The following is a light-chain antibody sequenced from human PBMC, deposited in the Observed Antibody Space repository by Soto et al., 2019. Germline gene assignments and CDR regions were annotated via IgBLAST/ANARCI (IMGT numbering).Light chain of an antibody. Sequence: QSALTQPASVSGSPGQSITISCTGTSSDIGAYNFVSWYQQHPGKAPKLMLYDVNIRPSGVSKRFSGSKSGNTASLTISGLQAEDEADYYCASWPTSTTMIFGGRTKLTVL. CDR3: ASWPTSTTMI. CDR1: SSDIGAYNF. J-gene: IGLJ2*01. V-gene: IGLV2-14*03. CDR2: DVN.